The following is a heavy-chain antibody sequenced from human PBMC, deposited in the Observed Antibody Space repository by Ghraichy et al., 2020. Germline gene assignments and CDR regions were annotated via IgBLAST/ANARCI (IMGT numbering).Heavy chain of an antibody. CDR2: INSDGSST. D-gene: IGHD2-15*01. CDR3: ARDHGSAEAWWVTAYYYYYGMDV. V-gene: IGHV3-74*01. J-gene: IGHJ6*02. Sequence: GGSLRLSCAASGFTFSSYWMHWVRQAPGKGLVWVSRINSDGSSTSYADSVKGRFTISRDNAKNTLYLQMNSLRAEDTAVYYCARDHGSAEAWWVTAYYYYYGMDVWGQGTTVTVSS. CDR1: GFTFSSYW.